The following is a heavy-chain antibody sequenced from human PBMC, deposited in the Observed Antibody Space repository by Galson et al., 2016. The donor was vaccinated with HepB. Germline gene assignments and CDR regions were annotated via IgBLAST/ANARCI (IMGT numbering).Heavy chain of an antibody. CDR2: TYYRSKWRN. D-gene: IGHD1-14*01. CDR1: GDSVSSNSAA. V-gene: IGHV6-1*01. J-gene: IGHJ3*02. CDR3: ARESINQVAFDI. Sequence: CAISGDSVSSNSAAWNWIRQSPSRGLEWLGRTYYRSKWRNDYAVSVKGRININPDTSKNQFSLQLNSVTPEDTAVYYCARESINQVAFDIWGQGTLVTVAS.